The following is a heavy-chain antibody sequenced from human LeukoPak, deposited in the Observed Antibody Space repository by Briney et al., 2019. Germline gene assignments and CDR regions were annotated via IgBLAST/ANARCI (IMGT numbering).Heavy chain of an antibody. CDR1: GYSISSGYY. CDR2: IYHSGST. Sequence: SETLSLTCTVSGYSISSGYYWGWIRQPPGKGLEWIGSIYHSGSTNYNPSLKSRVTISVDTSKNQFSLKLSSVTAADTAVYYCASQDYYDSSGGDYWGQGTLVTVSS. D-gene: IGHD3-22*01. CDR3: ASQDYYDSSGGDY. J-gene: IGHJ4*02. V-gene: IGHV4-38-2*02.